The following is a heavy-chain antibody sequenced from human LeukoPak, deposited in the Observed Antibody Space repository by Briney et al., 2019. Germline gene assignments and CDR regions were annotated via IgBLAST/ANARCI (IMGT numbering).Heavy chain of an antibody. CDR2: IYYSGST. V-gene: IGHV4-30-4*08. J-gene: IGHJ4*02. Sequence: PSETLSLTCTVSGGSVSSGGFYWTWIRQPPGKGLEWIGYIYYSGSTYYNPSLKSRVTISVDTSKNQFSLKLSSVTAADTAVYYCARGKSSTSFDYWGQGTLVTVSS. CDR3: ARGKSSTSFDY. CDR1: GGSVSSGGFY. D-gene: IGHD2-2*01.